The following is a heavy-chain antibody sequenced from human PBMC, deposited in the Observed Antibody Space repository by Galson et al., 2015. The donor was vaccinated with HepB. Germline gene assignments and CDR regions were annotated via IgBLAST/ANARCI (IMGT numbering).Heavy chain of an antibody. CDR3: GRASSSSWSSFDY. CDR2: ISSSGSYI. CDR1: GFTFSSYS. J-gene: IGHJ4*02. Sequence: SLRLSCAPSGFTFSSYSMNWVRQAPGKGLEWVSSISSSGSYIYYADSVKGRFTISRDNAKNSLYLQMNSLRAEDTAVYYCGRASSSSWSSFDYWGQGTLVTVSS. D-gene: IGHD6-13*01. V-gene: IGHV3-21*01.